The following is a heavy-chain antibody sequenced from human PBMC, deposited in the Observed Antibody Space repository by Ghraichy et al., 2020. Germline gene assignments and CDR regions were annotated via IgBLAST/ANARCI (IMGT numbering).Heavy chain of an antibody. D-gene: IGHD3-10*01. J-gene: IGHJ4*02. CDR3: ARGPMVRGVIRYYFGY. CDR1: GGSFSGYY. CDR2: INHSGST. V-gene: IGHV4-34*01. Sequence: GSLSLTCAVYGGSFSGYYWSWIRQPPGKGLEWIGEINHSGSTNYNPSLKSRVTISVDTSKNQFSLKLSSVTAADTAVYYCARGPMVRGVIRYYFGYWGQGTLVTVSS.